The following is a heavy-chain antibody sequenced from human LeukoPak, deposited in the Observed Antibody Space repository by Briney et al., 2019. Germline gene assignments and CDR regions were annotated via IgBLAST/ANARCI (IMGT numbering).Heavy chain of an antibody. D-gene: IGHD1-26*01. CDR2: ISRSSSYI. CDR3: ANTLVGATTVLDY. Sequence: PGGSLRLSCAASGFTFSSYSMNWVRQAPGKGLKWVSSISRSSSYIYYADSVKGRFTISRDNAKTSLYLQMHSLRAEDTAVYYCANTLVGATTVLDYWGQGTLVTVSS. CDR1: GFTFSSYS. J-gene: IGHJ4*02. V-gene: IGHV3-21*01.